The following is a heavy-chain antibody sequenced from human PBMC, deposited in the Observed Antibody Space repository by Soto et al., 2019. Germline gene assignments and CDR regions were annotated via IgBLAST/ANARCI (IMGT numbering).Heavy chain of an antibody. CDR3: ARQVDGAAAERCFDP. J-gene: IGHJ5*02. V-gene: IGHV4-39*01. CDR1: GGSISSSSYY. CDR2: IYDSGST. D-gene: IGHD6-13*01. Sequence: QLQLQESGPGLVKPSETLSLTCTVSGGSISSSSYYWGWIRQPPGKGLAWMGSIYDSGSTYYNPYPNSRVTISVDTSKTQFSLKLSSVTAADTAVYYCARQVDGAAAERCFDPWGQRTLVTVSS.